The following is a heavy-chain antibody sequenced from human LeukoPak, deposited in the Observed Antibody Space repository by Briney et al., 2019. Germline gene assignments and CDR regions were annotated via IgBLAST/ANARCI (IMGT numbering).Heavy chain of an antibody. CDR1: GGSISSYY. CDR3: ATQSGEDYDILTGSPDDAFEI. CDR2: IYYSGST. V-gene: IGHV4-59*01. J-gene: IGHJ3*02. D-gene: IGHD3-9*01. Sequence: SETLPLTCTVSGGSISSYYWSWIRQPPGKGLEWIGYIYYSGSTNYNPSLKSRVTIAVDTSKNQFSLKLSSVTAADTAVYYCATQSGEDYDILTGSPDDAFEIWGQGTMVTVSS.